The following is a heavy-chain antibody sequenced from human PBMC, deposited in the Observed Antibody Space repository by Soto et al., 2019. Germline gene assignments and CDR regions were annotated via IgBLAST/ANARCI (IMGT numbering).Heavy chain of an antibody. CDR2: IKRDGSEE. CDR3: TGGSGWLQKD. J-gene: IGHJ4*02. D-gene: IGHD6-19*01. V-gene: IGHV3-7*04. Sequence: EVQLVESGGGLVQPGGSLRLSCADSGFSSSPFCMTWVRQAPGKGLEWVALIKRDGSEELYVDSVKGRFTISRDNAKNSVYLQMDSLRVEDAAVYYCTGGSGWLQKDWGQGTVVTVSS. CDR1: GFSSSPFC.